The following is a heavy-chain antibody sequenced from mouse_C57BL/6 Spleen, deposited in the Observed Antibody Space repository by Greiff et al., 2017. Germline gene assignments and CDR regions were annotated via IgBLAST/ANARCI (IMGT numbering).Heavy chain of an antibody. V-gene: IGHV1-82*01. CDR1: GYAFSSSW. Sequence: VKLMESGPELVKPGASVKISCKASGYAFSSSWMNWVKQRPGKGLEWIGRIYPGDGDTNYNGKFKGKATLTADKSSSTAYMQLSSLTSEDSAVYCCARPSSGSWFAYWGQGTLVTVSA. J-gene: IGHJ3*01. CDR3: ARPSSGSWFAY. D-gene: IGHD3-2*02. CDR2: IYPGDGDT.